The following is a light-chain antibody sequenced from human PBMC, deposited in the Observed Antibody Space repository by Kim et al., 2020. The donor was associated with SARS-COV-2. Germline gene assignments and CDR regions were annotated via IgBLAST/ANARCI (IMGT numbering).Light chain of an antibody. CDR2: AAS. CDR3: QQSYSAPWT. Sequence: ASVGDRVTITCRASQNIRSYINWYQQKPGKALNLLIYAASSLQSGVPSRLSGSGSGTDFTLTINSLQPEDFATYYCQQSYSAPWTFGRGTKVDIK. CDR1: QNIRSY. V-gene: IGKV1-39*01. J-gene: IGKJ1*01.